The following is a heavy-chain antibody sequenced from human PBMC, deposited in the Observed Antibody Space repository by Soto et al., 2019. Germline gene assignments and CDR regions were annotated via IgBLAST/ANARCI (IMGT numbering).Heavy chain of an antibody. CDR2: IWYDGSNK. V-gene: IGHV3-33*01. CDR1: GFTFSSYG. D-gene: IGHD2-15*01. CDR3: AREFTDIVVVVAATPNYYYYGMDV. J-gene: IGHJ6*02. Sequence: QVQLVESGGGVVQPGRSLRLSCAASGFTFSSYGMHWVRQAPGKGLEWVAVIWYDGSNKYYADSVKGRFTISRDNSKNTLYLQMNSLRADDTAVYYCAREFTDIVVVVAATPNYYYYGMDVWGQGTTVTVSS.